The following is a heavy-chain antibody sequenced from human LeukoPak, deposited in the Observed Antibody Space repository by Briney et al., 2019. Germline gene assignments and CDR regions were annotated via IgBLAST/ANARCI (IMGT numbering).Heavy chain of an antibody. J-gene: IGHJ6*03. CDR1: GDSVSSNSAA. CDR2: TYYRSTWSN. CDR3: ASAGSWYSYYYYMDV. D-gene: IGHD6-13*01. V-gene: IGHV6-1*01. Sequence: SQTLSLTCAISGDSVSSNSAAWNWIRQSPSRGLEWLGRTYYRSTWSNDYAVSVQSRITINPDTSKNQFSLKLSSVTAADTAVYYCASAGSWYSYYYYMDVWGKGTTVTVSS.